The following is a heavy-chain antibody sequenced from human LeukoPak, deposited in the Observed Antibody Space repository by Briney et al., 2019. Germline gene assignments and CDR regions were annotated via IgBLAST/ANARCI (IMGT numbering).Heavy chain of an antibody. CDR3: ARDMWEYCGGDCHFDY. D-gene: IGHD2-21*02. CDR2: IWYDGSNK. CDR1: GFTFSSYG. J-gene: IGHJ4*02. V-gene: IGHV3-33*08. Sequence: GGSLRLSCAASGFTFSSYGMHWVRQAPGKGLEWVAVIWYDGSNKYYADSVKGRFTISRDNSKNTLYLQMNSLRAEDTAVYYCARDMWEYCGGDCHFDYWGQGTLVTVSS.